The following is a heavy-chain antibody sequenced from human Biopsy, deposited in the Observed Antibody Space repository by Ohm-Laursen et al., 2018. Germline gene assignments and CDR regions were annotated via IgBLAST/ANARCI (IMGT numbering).Heavy chain of an antibody. V-gene: IGHV3-9*01. CDR2: ISGSSNNI. J-gene: IGHJ4*01. D-gene: IGHD6-25*01. Sequence: SLRLSCAASGFIFSDYGMHWVRQAPGKGLEWVSGISGSSNNIIYADSVRGRFTISRDNAKSSLYLEMNSLRSEDTAFYCCTKRRTAVRPFDSWGHGTLVTVSS. CDR3: TKRRTAVRPFDS. CDR1: GFIFSDYG.